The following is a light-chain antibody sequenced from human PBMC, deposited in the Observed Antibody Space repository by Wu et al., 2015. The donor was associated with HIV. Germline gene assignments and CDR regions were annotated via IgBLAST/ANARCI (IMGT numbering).Light chain of an antibody. CDR1: QGISSY. CDR3: LQNYHYPWT. J-gene: IGKJ1*01. CDR2: AAS. Sequence: AIRITQSPSSLSASTGDRVTITCRASQGISSYLAWYQQKPGKAPTLLIYAASSLQSGVPSRFSGSGSGTHFTLTISGLQSEDFATYYCLQNYHYPWTFGQGTNVEIK. V-gene: IGKV1-8*01.